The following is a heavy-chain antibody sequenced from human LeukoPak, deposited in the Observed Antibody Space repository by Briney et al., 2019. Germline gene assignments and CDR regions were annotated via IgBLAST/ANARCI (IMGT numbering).Heavy chain of an antibody. V-gene: IGHV4-34*01. Sequence: SETLSLTCAVYGGSFSGYYWSWIRQPPGKGLEWIGEINHSGSTNYNPSHKSRVTISVGTSKNQFSLKLSSVTPADTAVYYCAIGARKWELKYWGQETQVTVSP. CDR2: INHSGST. D-gene: IGHD1-26*01. CDR3: AIGARKWELKY. CDR1: GGSFSGYY. J-gene: IGHJ4*02.